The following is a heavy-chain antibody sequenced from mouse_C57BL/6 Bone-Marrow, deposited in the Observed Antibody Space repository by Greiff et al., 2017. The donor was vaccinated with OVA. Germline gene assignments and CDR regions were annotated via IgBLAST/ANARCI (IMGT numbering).Heavy chain of an antibody. V-gene: IGHV1-15*01. CDR1: GYTFTDYE. D-gene: IGHD2-1*01. CDR3: TREGGNYVYWYFDV. CDR2: IDPETGGT. J-gene: IGHJ1*03. Sequence: QVQLQQSGAELVRPGASVTLSCKASGYTFTDYEMHWVKQTPVHGLEWIGAIDPETGGTAYNQKFKGKAILTADKSSSTAYMELRRLTSEDSAVYYCTREGGNYVYWYFDVWGTGTTVTVTS.